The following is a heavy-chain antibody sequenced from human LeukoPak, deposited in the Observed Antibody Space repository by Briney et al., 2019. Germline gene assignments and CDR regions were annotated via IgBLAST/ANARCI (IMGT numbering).Heavy chain of an antibody. CDR1: GVTFSHYA. Sequence: QPGGSLRLSCSVSGVTFSHYAMHWVRQAPGKGLEYVSAISDNGGGTYYADSVQGRFSISRDNSKNTVYLQMSSLRPEDTAVYWCVIDPYYYHSSGYQGIWGQGTLVTVSS. CDR3: VIDPYYYHSSGYQGI. D-gene: IGHD3-22*01. J-gene: IGHJ4*02. V-gene: IGHV3-64D*08. CDR2: ISDNGGGT.